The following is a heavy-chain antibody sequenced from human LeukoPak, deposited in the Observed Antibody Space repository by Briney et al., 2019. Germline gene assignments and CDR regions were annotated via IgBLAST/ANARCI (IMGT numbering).Heavy chain of an antibody. D-gene: IGHD2-8*01. CDR2: INSDGSST. CDR3: ARDGNAECYRWCHYYYMDV. V-gene: IGHV3-74*01. CDR1: GFTFSSYW. J-gene: IGHJ6*03. Sequence: PGGSLRLSXAATGFTFSSYWMHWVRQAPGKGLEWVSRINSDGSSTEYADAVKGRFTISRDNTKNTLSLQMNSLRAEDTAIYYCARDGNAECYRWCHYYYMDVWGKGTTVTVSS.